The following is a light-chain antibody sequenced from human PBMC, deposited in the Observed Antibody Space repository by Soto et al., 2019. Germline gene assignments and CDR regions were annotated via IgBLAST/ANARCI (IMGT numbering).Light chain of an antibody. V-gene: IGKV3-20*01. Sequence: VLTQSPVTLSLSPGERAALSCRASQSVSSSYLAWYQQKPGQAPSLLIYGASTRATGIPDRFSGSGSGTDFTLTISSLEPEDFALYYCQQYDNWPLTFGGGTKV. CDR1: QSVSSSY. CDR2: GAS. J-gene: IGKJ4*01. CDR3: QQYDNWPLT.